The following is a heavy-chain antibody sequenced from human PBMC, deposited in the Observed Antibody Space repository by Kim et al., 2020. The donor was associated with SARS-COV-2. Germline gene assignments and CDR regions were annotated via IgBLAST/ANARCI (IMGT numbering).Heavy chain of an antibody. V-gene: IGHV4-39*01. Sequence: SETLSLTCTVSGGSISSSSYYWGWIRQPPGKGLEWIGSIYYSGSTYYNPSLKSRVTISVDTSKNQFSLKLSSVTAADTAVYYCARRSRRDGFPNWFDPWG. J-gene: IGHJ5*02. CDR2: IYYSGST. CDR1: GGSISSSSYY. CDR3: ARRSRRDGFPNWFDP. D-gene: IGHD3-10*01.